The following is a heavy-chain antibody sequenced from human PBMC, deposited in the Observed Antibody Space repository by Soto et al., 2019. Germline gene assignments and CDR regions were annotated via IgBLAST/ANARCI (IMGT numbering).Heavy chain of an antibody. Sequence: PSETLSLTCTAPGGSVNIGTYYCSWIRQPPGKGLEWIGFIHYSGSTNYNPSLKSRVTMSVDTSKNQFSLKLTSVNAADTAVYYCTRGGDAYKNGHWGQGTLVTVSS. CDR3: TRGGDAYKNGH. CDR2: IHYSGST. J-gene: IGHJ4*02. D-gene: IGHD2-21*01. V-gene: IGHV4-61*01. CDR1: GGSVNIGTYY.